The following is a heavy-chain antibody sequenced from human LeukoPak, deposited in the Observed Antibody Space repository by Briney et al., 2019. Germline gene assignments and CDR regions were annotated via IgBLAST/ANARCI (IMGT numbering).Heavy chain of an antibody. J-gene: IGHJ6*02. CDR2: INPSGGST. Sequence: GASVKVSCKAFGYTFTSYYMHWVRQAPGQGLEWMGIINPSGGSTSYAQKFQGRVTLTRDTPTSTVYMELSSLRSEDTAVYYCARESVVGATNPDYYYGMDVWGQGTTVTVSS. CDR1: GYTFTSYY. D-gene: IGHD1-26*01. CDR3: ARESVVGATNPDYYYGMDV. V-gene: IGHV1-46*01.